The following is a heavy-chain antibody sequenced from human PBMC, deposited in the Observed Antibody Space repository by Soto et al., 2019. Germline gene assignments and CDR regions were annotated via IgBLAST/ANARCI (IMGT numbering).Heavy chain of an antibody. J-gene: IGHJ6*03. CDR1: GGSFSGYY. CDR3: ARVVTMVRGVIIQKGRNYYYMDV. Sequence: SETLSLTCAVYGGSFSGYYWIWIRQPPGKGLEWIGEINHSGSTNYNPSLKSRVTISVDTSKNQFSLKLSSVTAADTAVYYCARVVTMVRGVIIQKGRNYYYMDVWGKGTTVTVSS. CDR2: INHSGST. D-gene: IGHD3-10*01. V-gene: IGHV4-34*01.